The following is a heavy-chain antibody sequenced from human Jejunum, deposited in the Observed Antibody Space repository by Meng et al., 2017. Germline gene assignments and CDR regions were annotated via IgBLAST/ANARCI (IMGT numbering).Heavy chain of an antibody. CDR1: GYTFTDYY. Sequence: ASVKVSCKTSGYTFTDYYMHWVRQAPGQGLEWMGWINLNSGGTNYPQKFQGRVSMTRDTSISTAYMELTRLRSADTAVYYCARKNYNGMDVWGHGTTVTVSS. J-gene: IGHJ6*02. CDR2: INLNSGGT. CDR3: ARKNYNGMDV. D-gene: IGHD1-7*01. V-gene: IGHV1-2*02.